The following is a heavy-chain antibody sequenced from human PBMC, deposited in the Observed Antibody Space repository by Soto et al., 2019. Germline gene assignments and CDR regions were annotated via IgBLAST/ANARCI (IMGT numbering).Heavy chain of an antibody. D-gene: IGHD3-10*01. J-gene: IGHJ4*02. CDR1: GFTFSSYW. CDR3: ARDSSSTYYYGSGSYPY. V-gene: IGHV3-7*01. Sequence: GGSLRLSCAASGFTFSSYWMSWVRQAPGKGLEWVANIKQDGSEKYYVDSVKGRFTISRDNAKNSLYLQMNSLRAEDTAVYYCARDSSSTYYYGSGSYPYWGQGTLVTVSS. CDR2: IKQDGSEK.